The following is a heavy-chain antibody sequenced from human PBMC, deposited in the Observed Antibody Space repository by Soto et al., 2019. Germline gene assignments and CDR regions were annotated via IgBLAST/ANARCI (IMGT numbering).Heavy chain of an antibody. CDR3: ARDASLGDSSGYPDY. CDR1: GFTFSSYA. CDR2: ISYDGSNK. J-gene: IGHJ4*02. Sequence: GGSLRLSCAASGFTFSSYAMHWVRQAPGKGLEWVAVISYDGSNKYYADSVKGRFTISRDNSKNTLYLQMNSLRAEDTAVYYCARDASLGDSSGYPDYWGQGTLVTVSS. D-gene: IGHD3-22*01. V-gene: IGHV3-30-3*01.